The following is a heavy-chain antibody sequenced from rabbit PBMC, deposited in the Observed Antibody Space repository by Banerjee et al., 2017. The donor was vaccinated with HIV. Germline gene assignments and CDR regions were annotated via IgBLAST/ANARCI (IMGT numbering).Heavy chain of an antibody. V-gene: IGHV1S45*01. CDR2: IYDGDGST. Sequence: QEQLEESGGDLVKPGASLTLSCTASGIDLRRYYYMCWVRQAPGKGLEWIASIYDGDGSTYYTNWVNGRFTISKTSSTTVTLQMTSLTAADTATYFCARGTSYDGYALWGPGTLVTVS. CDR3: ARGTSYDGYAL. D-gene: IGHD6-1*01. J-gene: IGHJ4*01. CDR1: GIDLRRYYY.